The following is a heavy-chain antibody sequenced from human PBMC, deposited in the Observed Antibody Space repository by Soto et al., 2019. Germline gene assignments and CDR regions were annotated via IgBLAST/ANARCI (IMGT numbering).Heavy chain of an antibody. CDR2: ISSSSSTI. D-gene: IGHD1-1*01. J-gene: IGHJ6*02. V-gene: IGHV3-48*02. CDR3: ARDKERFYGMDV. CDR1: RFTFSSYS. Sequence: PGGSLRISSAASRFTFSSYSMNWVRKAPGKGLEWVSYISSSSSTIYYADSVKGRFTISRDNAKNSLYLQMNSLRDEDTAVYYCARDKERFYGMDVWGQGTTVTVSS.